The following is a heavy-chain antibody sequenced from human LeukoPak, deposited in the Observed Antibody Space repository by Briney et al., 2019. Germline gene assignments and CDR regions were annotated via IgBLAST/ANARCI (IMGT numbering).Heavy chain of an antibody. CDR1: GGSISSYF. D-gene: IGHD4-17*01. J-gene: IGHJ5*02. CDR2: MYTSGST. V-gene: IGHV4-4*07. Sequence: SETLSLTCTVSGGSISSYFWSWIRQPAGKGLEWIGRMYTSGSTNCNPSLKSRVIMSVDTSKNQFSLNLSSVTAADTAVYYCARDKEEGDYPIHWFDPWGQGTLVTVSS. CDR3: ARDKEEGDYPIHWFDP.